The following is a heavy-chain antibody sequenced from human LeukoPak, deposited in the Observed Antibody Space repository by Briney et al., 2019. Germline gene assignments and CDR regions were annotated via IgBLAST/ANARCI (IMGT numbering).Heavy chain of an antibody. V-gene: IGHV3-30*04. CDR1: GFTFSSYA. Sequence: GSLRLSCAASGFTFSSYAMHWVRQAPGKGLEWVAVISYDGSNKYYADSVKGRFTISRDNPKNTLYLQMNSLRAEDTAVYYCARQLEVSPVATIIDYYYYGMDVWGQGTTVTVSS. CDR3: ARQLEVSPVATIIDYYYYGMDV. CDR2: ISYDGSNK. J-gene: IGHJ6*02. D-gene: IGHD5-12*01.